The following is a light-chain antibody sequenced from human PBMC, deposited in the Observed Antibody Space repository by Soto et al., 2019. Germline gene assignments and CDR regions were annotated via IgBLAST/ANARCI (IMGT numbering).Light chain of an antibody. CDR1: SSDGGGYNY. CDR3: SSSTSSSTRV. J-gene: IGLJ2*01. Sequence: QSALTQPASVSGSPGQSITIACTGTSSDGGGYNYVSWYQQHPGKAPKLMIYDVSNRPSGVSNRFSGSKSGNTASLTISGLQAEDEYDYYCSSSTSSSTRVFVGGTKLTV. CDR2: DVS. V-gene: IGLV2-14*01.